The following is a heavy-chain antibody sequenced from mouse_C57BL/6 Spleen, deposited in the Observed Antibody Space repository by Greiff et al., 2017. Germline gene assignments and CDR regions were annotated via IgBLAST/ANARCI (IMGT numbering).Heavy chain of an antibody. J-gene: IGHJ4*01. CDR1: GYAFSSYW. CDR3: ARVGVYDGYYDYAMDY. V-gene: IGHV1-80*01. CDR2: IYPGDGDT. Sequence: VQLQQSGAELVKPGASVKISCKASGYAFSSYWMNWVKQRPGKGLEWIGQIYPGDGDTNYNGKFKGKATLTADKSSSTAYMQLSSLTSEDSAVYFCARVGVYDGYYDYAMDYWGQGTSVTVSS. D-gene: IGHD2-3*01.